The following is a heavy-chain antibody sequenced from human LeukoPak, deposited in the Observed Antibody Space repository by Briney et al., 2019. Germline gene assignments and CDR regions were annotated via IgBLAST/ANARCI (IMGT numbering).Heavy chain of an antibody. Sequence: GGSLRLSCAASGFTFDDYAMHWVRQAPGKGLEWVSGISWNSGSIGYADSMKGRFTISRDNAKNSLYLQMNSLRAEDTALYYCAKGDGGMYDSSGYSIDYWGQGTLVTVSS. CDR3: AKGDGGMYDSSGYSIDY. D-gene: IGHD3-22*01. CDR2: ISWNSGSI. J-gene: IGHJ4*02. CDR1: GFTFDDYA. V-gene: IGHV3-9*01.